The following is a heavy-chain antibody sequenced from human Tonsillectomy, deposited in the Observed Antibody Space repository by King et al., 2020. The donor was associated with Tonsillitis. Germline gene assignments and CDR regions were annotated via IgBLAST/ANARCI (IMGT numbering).Heavy chain of an antibody. Sequence: QLQESGPGLVKPSETLSLTCTVSGGSISSYYWSWFRQPAGKGLEWIGRIYTSGSTNYNPSLKSRVTMSVATSKNQFSLKLSSVTAADTAVYYCARDIGPSMIVVQGYFDLWGRGTLVTVSS. CDR2: IYTSGST. V-gene: IGHV4-4*07. CDR1: GGSISSYY. J-gene: IGHJ2*01. D-gene: IGHD3-22*01. CDR3: ARDIGPSMIVVQGYFDL.